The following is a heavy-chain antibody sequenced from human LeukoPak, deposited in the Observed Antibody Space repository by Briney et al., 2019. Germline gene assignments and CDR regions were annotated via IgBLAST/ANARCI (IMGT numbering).Heavy chain of an antibody. D-gene: IGHD3-22*01. CDR2: IYYSGST. CDR3: ARGVGGYRPYYLDY. V-gene: IGHV4-39*01. Sequence: PSETLSLTCTVSGGSISSSSYYWGWIRQPPGKGLEWIGSIYYSGSTYYNPSLKSRVTISVDTSKNQFSLKLSSVTAADTAVYYCARGVGGYRPYYLDYWGQGTLVTVSS. J-gene: IGHJ4*02. CDR1: GGSISSSSYY.